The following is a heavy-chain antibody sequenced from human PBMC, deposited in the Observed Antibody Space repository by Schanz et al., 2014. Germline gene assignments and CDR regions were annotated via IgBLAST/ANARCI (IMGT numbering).Heavy chain of an antibody. V-gene: IGHV4-39*01. CDR2: VYFSGTT. Sequence: QLQLQESGPGLVKPSETLSLTCTVSGGSISSGESYWGWIRQSPEEGLQYIGRVYFSGTTAYSPSLKGRVTISVDTSKNQFSLMLTSVTAAATAVYFCARHGGYYDVLNSFDIWGQGTLVTVSS. CDR3: ARHGGYYDVLNSFDI. J-gene: IGHJ5*02. D-gene: IGHD3-16*01. CDR1: GGSISSGESY.